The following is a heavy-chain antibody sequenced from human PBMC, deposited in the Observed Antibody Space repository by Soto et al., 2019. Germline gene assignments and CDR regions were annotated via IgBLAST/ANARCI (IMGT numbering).Heavy chain of an antibody. CDR2: IYPGDSDT. V-gene: IGHV5-51*01. CDR3: ARFSDYYDSSGYCDY. Sequence: GESLKISCKGSEYSFNSYWIGWVRQMPGKGLEWMGIIYPGDSDTRYSPSFQGQVTISADKSISTAYLQWSSLKASDTAMYYCARFSDYYDSSGYCDYWGQGTLVTVSS. CDR1: EYSFNSYW. D-gene: IGHD3-22*01. J-gene: IGHJ4*02.